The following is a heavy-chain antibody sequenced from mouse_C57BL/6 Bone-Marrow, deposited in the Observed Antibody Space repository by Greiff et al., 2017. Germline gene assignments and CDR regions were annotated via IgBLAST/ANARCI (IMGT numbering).Heavy chain of an antibody. CDR1: GYSITSGYD. CDR3: ARDDGSSYTAWFAY. J-gene: IGHJ3*01. Sequence: EVHLVESGPGMVKPSQSLSLTCTVTGYSITSGYDWHWIRHFPGNKLEWMGYISYSGSTNYNPSLKSRTSITHDTSKNHFFLKLNSVTTEDTATYYCARDDGSSYTAWFAYWGQGTLVTVSA. CDR2: ISYSGST. D-gene: IGHD1-1*01. V-gene: IGHV3-1*01.